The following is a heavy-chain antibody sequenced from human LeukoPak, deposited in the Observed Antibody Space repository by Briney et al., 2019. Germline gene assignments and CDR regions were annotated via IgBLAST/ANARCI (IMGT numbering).Heavy chain of an antibody. J-gene: IGHJ4*02. CDR3: TRDGSGSRIPFDY. V-gene: IGHV3-74*01. Sequence: GGSLRLSCVASGFTFSSSGMHWVRQAPGKGLVWVARIESDASNTRYADSVKGRFTISRDNANKTLYLQMNSLRAEDTAVYYCTRDGSGSRIPFDYWGQGTLVTVSS. CDR2: IESDASNT. D-gene: IGHD1-26*01. CDR1: GFTFSSSG.